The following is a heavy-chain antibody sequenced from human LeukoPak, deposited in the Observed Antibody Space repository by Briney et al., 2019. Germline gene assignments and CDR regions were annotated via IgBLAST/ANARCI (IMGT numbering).Heavy chain of an antibody. V-gene: IGHV3-23*01. CDR2: LSGSGGDT. CDR1: GFIFSSYA. CDR3: AKGSRCSSTSCPIDY. D-gene: IGHD2-2*01. Sequence: GGSLRLSCAAPGFIFSSYAMNWVRQAPGKGLEWVSALSGSGGDTYYADSVKGRFTISRDNSRTTVHLQMNSLRAEDTAVYYCAKGSRCSSTSCPIDYWGQGTLVTVSS. J-gene: IGHJ4*02.